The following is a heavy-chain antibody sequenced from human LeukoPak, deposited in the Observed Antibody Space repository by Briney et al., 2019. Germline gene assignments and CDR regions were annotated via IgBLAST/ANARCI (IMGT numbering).Heavy chain of an antibody. V-gene: IGHV3-21*04. D-gene: IGHD1-26*01. Sequence: SGGSLRLSCAASGFTFSSYSMTWVRQAPGKGLEWVASISSSSSYIYYADSVKGRFTISRDNAKNSLYLQMNSLRAEDMALYYCAKAIGGSFYVAAFDIWGQGTMVIVSS. CDR1: GFTFSSYS. J-gene: IGHJ3*02. CDR3: AKAIGGSFYVAAFDI. CDR2: ISSSSSYI.